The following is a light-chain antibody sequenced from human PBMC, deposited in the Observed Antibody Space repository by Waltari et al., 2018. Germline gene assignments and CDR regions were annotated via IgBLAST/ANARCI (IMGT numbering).Light chain of an antibody. J-gene: IGKJ4*01. CDR1: QGINKE. Sequence: DIQMTQSPSSLSASVGDRVTVTYRASQGINKELSWYQQKPGKAPTLLIYAASSLQTGVSSRFSGSGSGTDFTLTISSLQPEDVATYYCQQDYTTPLTFGGGTKVEIK. CDR2: AAS. V-gene: IGKV1-27*01. CDR3: QQDYTTPLT.